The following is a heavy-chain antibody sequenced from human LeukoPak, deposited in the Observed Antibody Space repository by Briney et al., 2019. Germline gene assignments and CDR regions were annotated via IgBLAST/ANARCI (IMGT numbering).Heavy chain of an antibody. V-gene: IGHV4-59*01. CDR2: IYCSVST. CDR1: GGSLSSYY. CDR3: ARSGNWFFFDY. Sequence: ETLSLTCTVSGGSLSSYYWSWSRQPPGKGLEWIGYIYCSVSTNYNPSLKSRVTISVDTSKNQFSLKLSSVTAAETAVYYCARSGNWFFFDYWGQGTLVTVSS. J-gene: IGHJ4*02. D-gene: IGHD4-23*01.